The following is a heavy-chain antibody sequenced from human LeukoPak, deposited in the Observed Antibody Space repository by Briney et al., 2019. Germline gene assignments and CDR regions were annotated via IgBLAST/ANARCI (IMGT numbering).Heavy chain of an antibody. Sequence: ASVKVSCKASGYTFTCYAMHWVRQAPGQRLEWMGWINAGNGNTKYSQKFQGRVTITRDTSASTAYMELSSLRSEDTAVYYCARALSSGWLYYFDYWGQGTLVTVSS. D-gene: IGHD6-19*01. CDR3: ARALSSGWLYYFDY. CDR1: GYTFTCYA. J-gene: IGHJ4*02. CDR2: INAGNGNT. V-gene: IGHV1-3*01.